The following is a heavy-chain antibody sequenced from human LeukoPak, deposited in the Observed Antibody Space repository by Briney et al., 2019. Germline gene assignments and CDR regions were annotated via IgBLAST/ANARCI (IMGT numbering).Heavy chain of an antibody. CDR2: ISYDGSNK. D-gene: IGHD4-17*01. V-gene: IGHV3-30*18. CDR3: AKGGTTVTTYDFWWFDP. Sequence: KSGGSLRLSCVASGFSFSSYGMYWVRQAPGKGLEWVAVISYDGSNKHYADSVKGRFTISRDNSKNTLYLQMNSLRGEDTAVYYCAKGGTTVTTYDFWWFDPWGQGTLVTVSS. CDR1: GFSFSSYG. J-gene: IGHJ5*02.